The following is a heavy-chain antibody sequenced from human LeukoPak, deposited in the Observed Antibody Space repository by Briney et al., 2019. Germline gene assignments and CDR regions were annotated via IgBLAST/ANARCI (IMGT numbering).Heavy chain of an antibody. J-gene: IGHJ4*02. CDR3: ARGYSSSPFDY. D-gene: IGHD6-13*01. CDR1: GGSISSYY. Sequence: SETLSPTCTVSGGSISSYYWSWIRQPPGKGLEWIGYIYYSGSTNYNPSLKSRVTISVGTSKNQFSLKLSSVTAADTAVYYCARGYSSSPFDYWGQGTLVTVSS. V-gene: IGHV4-59*01. CDR2: IYYSGST.